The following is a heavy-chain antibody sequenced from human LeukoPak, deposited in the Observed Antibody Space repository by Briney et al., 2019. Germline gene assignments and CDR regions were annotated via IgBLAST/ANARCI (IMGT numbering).Heavy chain of an antibody. CDR2: ISTKSTDI. Sequence: PGGSLRLSWAAAGFTFRGYPMSWVRQAPGKGLEWVSSISTKSTDIYYADSVRGRFTTSRDNAKNSLYLQMNSLRAEDTALYYCARVQGGTIDYWGQGILVTVSS. J-gene: IGHJ4*02. CDR3: ARVQGGTIDY. CDR1: GFTFRGYP. D-gene: IGHD1-1*01. V-gene: IGHV3-21*01.